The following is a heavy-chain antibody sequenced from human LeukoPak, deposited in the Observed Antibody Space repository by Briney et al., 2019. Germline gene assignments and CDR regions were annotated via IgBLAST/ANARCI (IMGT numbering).Heavy chain of an antibody. D-gene: IGHD2-21*02. CDR3: ARVRVAYCGGDCYL. V-gene: IGHV4-34*01. CDR1: GGSFSGYY. CDR2: INHSGST. Sequence: SETLSLTCAVYGGSFSGYYWSWIRQPPGKGLEWIGEINHSGSTNYNPSLKSRVTISVDTSKSQFSLKLSSVTAADTAVYYCARVRVAYCGGDCYLWGQGTLVTVSS. J-gene: IGHJ4*02.